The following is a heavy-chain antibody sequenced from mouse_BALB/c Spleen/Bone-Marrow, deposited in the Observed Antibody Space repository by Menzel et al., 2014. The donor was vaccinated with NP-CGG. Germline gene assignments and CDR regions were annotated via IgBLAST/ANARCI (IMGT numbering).Heavy chain of an antibody. D-gene: IGHD2-4*01. CDR1: GFTFSSYG. Sequence: EVQRVGSGGDLVKPGGSLKLSCAASGFTFSSYGMSWVRQTPDKRLEWVATISSGGGYTYYPDSVKGRFTISRDNAKNTLYLQMSSLKSEDTAMYYCARQGNDYAAWFAYWGQGTLVTVSA. CDR2: ISSGGGYT. CDR3: ARQGNDYAAWFAY. V-gene: IGHV5-6*01. J-gene: IGHJ3*01.